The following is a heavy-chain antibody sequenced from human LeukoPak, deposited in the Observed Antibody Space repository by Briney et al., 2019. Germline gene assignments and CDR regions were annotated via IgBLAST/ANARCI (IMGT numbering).Heavy chain of an antibody. D-gene: IGHD3-10*01. Sequence: ASVKVSCKASGGTFSSYAISWVRQAPGQGLEWMGGIIPIFGTANYAQKFQGRVTITADESTSTAYMELSSLRSEDTAVYYCARGRRFGQSYYYYYYMDVWGKGTTVTISS. CDR3: ARGRRFGQSYYYYYYMDV. J-gene: IGHJ6*03. CDR2: IIPIFGTA. V-gene: IGHV1-69*13. CDR1: GGTFSSYA.